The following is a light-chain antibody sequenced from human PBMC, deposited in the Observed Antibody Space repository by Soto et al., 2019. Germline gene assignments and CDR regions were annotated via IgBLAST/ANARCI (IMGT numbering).Light chain of an antibody. CDR3: QQRSNWPRT. Sequence: EIVLTQSPATLSLSPGDRATLSCRASRSINSYLAWYQQRPGQAPRLLIYDSSNRATGIPTRFSGSGSGTDFTLTISSLEPEDSAVYFCQQRSNWPRTFGQGTKLEIK. V-gene: IGKV3-11*01. CDR1: RSINSY. J-gene: IGKJ2*01. CDR2: DSS.